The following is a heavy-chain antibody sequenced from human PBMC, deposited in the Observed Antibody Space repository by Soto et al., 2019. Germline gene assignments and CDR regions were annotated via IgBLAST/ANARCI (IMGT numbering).Heavy chain of an antibody. J-gene: IGHJ5*02. Sequence: GASVKVSCKASGYTFTSYGISWVRQAPGQGLEWMGWISAYNGNTNYAQKLQGRVTMTTDTSTSTAYMELRSLRSDDTAVYYCARGSNYYGSGSYNPYNWFDPWGQGTLVTVSS. D-gene: IGHD3-10*01. V-gene: IGHV1-18*01. CDR2: ISAYNGNT. CDR3: ARGSNYYGSGSYNPYNWFDP. CDR1: GYTFTSYG.